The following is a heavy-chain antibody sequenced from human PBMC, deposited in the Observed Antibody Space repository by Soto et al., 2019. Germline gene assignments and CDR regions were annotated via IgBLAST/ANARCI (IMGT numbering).Heavy chain of an antibody. Sequence: GASVKVSCKASGYTFTSYDINWVRQAAGQGLEWMGWMNPNSGNTGYAQKFQGRVSMTTDTSTKTAYMEVRSLRSDDTAVYYCARGGYYDSSGSRNYHYYGMNVWGQGTTVTVSS. V-gene: IGHV1-8*02. D-gene: IGHD3-22*01. CDR1: GYTFTSYD. CDR3: ARGGYYDSSGSRNYHYYGMNV. CDR2: MNPNSGNT. J-gene: IGHJ6*02.